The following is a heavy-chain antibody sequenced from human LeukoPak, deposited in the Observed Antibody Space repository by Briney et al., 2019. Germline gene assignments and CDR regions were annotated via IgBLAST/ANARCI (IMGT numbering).Heavy chain of an antibody. CDR3: ASWNYEQRSGWYYLDY. CDR2: ISSSGTTI. D-gene: IGHD6-19*01. CDR1: GFTFSSYE. V-gene: IGHV3-48*03. Sequence: GGSLRLSCAASGFTFSSYEMNWVRQAPGKGLEWVSYISSSGTTIHYADSVKGRFTISRDNAKNSLYLQMNSLRAEDTAVYYCASWNYEQRSGWYYLDYWGQGTLVTVSS. J-gene: IGHJ4*02.